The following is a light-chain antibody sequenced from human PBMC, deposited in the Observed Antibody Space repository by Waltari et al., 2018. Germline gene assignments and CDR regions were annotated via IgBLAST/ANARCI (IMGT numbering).Light chain of an antibody. J-gene: IGKJ1*01. CDR3: QQYYNWPRT. CDR1: QSVSSN. CDR2: GAS. Sequence: EIVMTQSPATLSASPGERASLSCRASQSVSSNLAWFQQRPGQPPRLLIYGASTRATGIPARFSGSGSGAEFTLTISSLQSEDFAVYYCQQYYNWPRTFGQGTKVEIK. V-gene: IGKV3-15*01.